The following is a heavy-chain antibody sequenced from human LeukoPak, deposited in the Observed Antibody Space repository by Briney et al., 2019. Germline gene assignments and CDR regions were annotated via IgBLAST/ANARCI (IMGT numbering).Heavy chain of an antibody. D-gene: IGHD4-17*01. Sequence: GGSLRLSCAASGFTLSNYSMNWVRQAPGKGLEWVAFISSSSSYIFYADSLKGRFTISRDNARNSLYLQMNSLRADDTAVYYCARDLAYGDDGLWGQGTLVTVSS. J-gene: IGHJ4*02. CDR2: ISSSSSYI. V-gene: IGHV3-21*01. CDR1: GFTLSNYS. CDR3: ARDLAYGDDGL.